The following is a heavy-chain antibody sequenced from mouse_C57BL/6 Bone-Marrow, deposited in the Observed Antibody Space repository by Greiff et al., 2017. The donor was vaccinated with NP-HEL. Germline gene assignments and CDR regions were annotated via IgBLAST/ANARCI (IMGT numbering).Heavy chain of an antibody. J-gene: IGHJ1*03. CDR2: ISNGGGST. V-gene: IGHV5-12*01. CDR3: ARVYWYFDV. Sequence: EVKLVESGGGLVQPGGSLKLSCAASGFTFSDYYMYWVRQTPEKRLEWVAYISNGGGSTYYPDTVKGRFTISRDNAKNTQYLQMSRLKSEDTAMYYCARVYWYFDVWGTGTTVTVSS. CDR1: GFTFSDYY.